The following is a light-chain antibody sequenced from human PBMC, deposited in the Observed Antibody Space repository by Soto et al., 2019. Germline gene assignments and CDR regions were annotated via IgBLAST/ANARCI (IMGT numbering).Light chain of an antibody. CDR3: QQHHIWPSWT. CDR1: QSVSLS. Sequence: DIVLTQSPATLSVSLGDSATLSCRASQSVSLSLAWYQMRPGQPPRLLIYGASTRATDIPARFSGSGSGTDFTLAISSLQSEDFAAYFCQQHHIWPSWTFGQGTKVELK. CDR2: GAS. J-gene: IGKJ1*01. V-gene: IGKV3-15*01.